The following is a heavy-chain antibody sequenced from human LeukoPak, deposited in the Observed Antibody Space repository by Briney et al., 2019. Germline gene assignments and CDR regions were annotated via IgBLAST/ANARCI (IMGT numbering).Heavy chain of an antibody. CDR2: IHPKGDDK. J-gene: IGHJ4*02. V-gene: IGHV3-7*01. D-gene: IGHD7-27*01. CDR1: GFPYSNFW. CDR3: ASGDAISGDY. Sequence: PGGPLRLSCAVSGFPYSNFWMSWVPQAPGRGLEWVANIHPKGDDKYHVESVEGRFTISRDNTKNLLFLQMHGLRVEDTALYSGASGDAISGDYWGQGTLVTVSS.